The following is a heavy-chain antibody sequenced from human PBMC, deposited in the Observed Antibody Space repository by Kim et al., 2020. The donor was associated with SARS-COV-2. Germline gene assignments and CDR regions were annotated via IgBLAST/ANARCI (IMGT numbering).Heavy chain of an antibody. CDR3: MKGGWGWIWDH. V-gene: IGHV3-23*01. D-gene: IGHD2-2*03. J-gene: IGHJ4*02. Sequence: GGSLRLSCTTSGFTFIGHAMSWVRQAPGQGLEWVSSIDGSDGTTYYVDSVKGRFTISRDDAKNTLYLPMRALRADDTATYYCMKGGWGWIWDHWGQGTLV. CDR1: GFTFIGHA. CDR2: IDGSDGTT.